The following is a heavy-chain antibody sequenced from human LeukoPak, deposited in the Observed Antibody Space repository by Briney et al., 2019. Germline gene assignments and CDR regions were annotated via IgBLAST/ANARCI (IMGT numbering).Heavy chain of an antibody. CDR1: GYTFTSYG. CDR2: ISAYNGNT. D-gene: IGHD4-17*01. V-gene: IGHV1-18*01. Sequence: ASVKVSCKASGYTFTSYGISWVRQAPGQGLEWMGWISAYNGNTNYAQKLQGRVTMTTDTSTSTAYMELGGLRADAAAVYYCARSGRLRCPDYWGRGPVVIVSA. J-gene: IGHJ4*02. CDR3: ARSGRLRCPDY.